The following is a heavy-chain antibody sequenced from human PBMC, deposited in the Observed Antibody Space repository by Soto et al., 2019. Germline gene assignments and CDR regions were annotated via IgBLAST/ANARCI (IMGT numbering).Heavy chain of an antibody. D-gene: IGHD3-10*01. Sequence: ASVKVSCKASGGTFSSYGINWVRQATGEGVEWMGWMNPNSGNTGYAQKFQGRVTMTRNTSISTAYMELSSLRSEDTAVYYCARGTTYYYGSGSYNGMDVWGQGTTVTVSS. V-gene: IGHV1-8*02. J-gene: IGHJ6*02. CDR2: MNPNSGNT. CDR1: GGTFSSYG. CDR3: ARGTTYYYGSGSYNGMDV.